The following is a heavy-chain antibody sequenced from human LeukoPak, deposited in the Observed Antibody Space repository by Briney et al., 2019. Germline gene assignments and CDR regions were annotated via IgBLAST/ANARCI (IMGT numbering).Heavy chain of an antibody. Sequence: GGSLRLSCAASGFTFSSYAMSWVRQAPGKGLEWVSAISGGGGSTYYADSVTGRFTISRDNSKNTLYLQMNSLRAEDTAVYYCAKAPDNLNGWYYGDYWGQGTLVTVSS. CDR2: ISGGGGST. V-gene: IGHV3-23*01. CDR3: AKAPDNLNGWYYGDY. CDR1: GFTFSSYA. J-gene: IGHJ4*02. D-gene: IGHD6-19*01.